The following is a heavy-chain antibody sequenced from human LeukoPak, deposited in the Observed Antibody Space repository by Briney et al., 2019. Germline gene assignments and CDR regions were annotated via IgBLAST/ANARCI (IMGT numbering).Heavy chain of an antibody. J-gene: IGHJ4*02. CDR2: IYYSGST. Sequence: PPETLSLTCSVSGGSVSSDSYYWSWIRQPPGKGLEWIGYIYYSGSTNYNPSLKSRVIISIDTSKNQFSLKLSSVTAADTAVYYCARVSGSYPYYFDYWGQGTLVTVS. V-gene: IGHV4-61*01. D-gene: IGHD1-26*01. CDR1: GGSVSSDSYY. CDR3: ARVSGSYPYYFDY.